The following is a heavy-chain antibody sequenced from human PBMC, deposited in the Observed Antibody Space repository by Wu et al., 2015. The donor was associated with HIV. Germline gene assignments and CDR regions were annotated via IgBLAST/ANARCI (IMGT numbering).Heavy chain of an antibody. Sequence: QVQLVQSGAEVKKPGASVKVSCKASGYTFTSYDINWVRQATGQGLEWMGWMNPNSGNTGYAQKFQGRVTMTRNTSISTAYMELSSLRSEDTAVYYCARGPAGYSSSWYPQCYLIDYWGQGTLVTVSS. CDR2: MNPNSGNT. J-gene: IGHJ4*02. CDR1: GYTFTSYD. CDR3: ARGPAGYSSSWYPQCYLIDY. V-gene: IGHV1-8*01. D-gene: IGHD6-13*01.